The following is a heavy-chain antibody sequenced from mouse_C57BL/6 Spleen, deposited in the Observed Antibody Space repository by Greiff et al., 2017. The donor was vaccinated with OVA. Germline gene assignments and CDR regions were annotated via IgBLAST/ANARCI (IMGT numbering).Heavy chain of an antibody. J-gene: IGHJ2*01. CDR2: IDPSDSYT. CDR1: GYTFTSYW. D-gene: IGHD4-1*01. Sequence: QVQLKQPGAELVKPGASVKLSCKASGYTFTSYWMQWVKQRPGQGLEWIGEIDPSDSYTNYNQKFKGKATLTVDTSSSTAYMQLSSLTSEDSAVYYCARRGNWDRYFDYWGQGTTLTVSS. CDR3: ARRGNWDRYFDY. V-gene: IGHV1-50*01.